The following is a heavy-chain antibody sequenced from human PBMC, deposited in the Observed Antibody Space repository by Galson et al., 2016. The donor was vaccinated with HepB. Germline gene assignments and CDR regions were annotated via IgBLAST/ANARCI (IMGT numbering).Heavy chain of an antibody. D-gene: IGHD2-15*01. Sequence: CAISGDSVSNNHAAWNWIRQSPSRGLEWLGRTYRGSNQYAASMRGRIAINSDTSTNQFSLQLSSVTTEDTGLYYCARGAYSSFDIWGQGTMVTVSS. J-gene: IGHJ3*02. V-gene: IGHV6-1*01. CDR3: ARGAYSSFDI. CDR1: GDSVSNNHAA. CDR2: TYRGSN.